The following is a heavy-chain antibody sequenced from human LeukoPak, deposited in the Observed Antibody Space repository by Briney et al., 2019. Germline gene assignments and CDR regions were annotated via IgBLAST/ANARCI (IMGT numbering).Heavy chain of an antibody. D-gene: IGHD3-9*01. CDR1: GYTLTKLS. V-gene: IGHV1-24*01. CDR3: ATDKSRFDWLHYFDY. J-gene: IGHJ4*02. Sequence: ASVKVSCKVSGYTLTKLSMHWVRQAPGKGLEWMGGFDPEDGETIYAQEFQGRVTMTEDTSTDTAYMELSSLRSEDTAVYYCATDKSRFDWLHYFDYWGQGTLVTVSS. CDR2: FDPEDGET.